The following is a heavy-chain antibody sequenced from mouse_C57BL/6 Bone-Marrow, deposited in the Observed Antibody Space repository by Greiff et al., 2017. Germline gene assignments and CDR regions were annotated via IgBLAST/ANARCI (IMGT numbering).Heavy chain of an antibody. CDR2: IDPENGDT. J-gene: IGHJ1*03. V-gene: IGHV14-4*01. CDR1: GFNIKDDY. D-gene: IGHD2-4*01. CDR3: TTFYYDYDGPPYWYFDV. Sequence: VQLQQSGAELVRPGASVKLSCTASGFNIKDDYMHWVKQRPEQGLEWIGWIDPENGDTEYASKFQGKAPITADTSSNTAYLQLSSLTSEDTAVYYCTTFYYDYDGPPYWYFDVWGTGTTVTVSS.